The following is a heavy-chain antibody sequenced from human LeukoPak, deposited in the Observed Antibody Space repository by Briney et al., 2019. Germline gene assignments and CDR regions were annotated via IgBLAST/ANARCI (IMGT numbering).Heavy chain of an antibody. J-gene: IGHJ5*02. CDR3: ARGPYSSSRYNWFDP. Sequence: ASVKVSCKASGYTFTGYYMHWVRQAPGQWLEWMGWINPNSGGTNYAQKFQGRVTMTRDTSISTAYMELGRLRSDDTAVYYCARGPYSSSRYNWFDPWGQGTLVTVSS. CDR1: GYTFTGYY. CDR2: INPNSGGT. D-gene: IGHD6-6*01. V-gene: IGHV1-2*02.